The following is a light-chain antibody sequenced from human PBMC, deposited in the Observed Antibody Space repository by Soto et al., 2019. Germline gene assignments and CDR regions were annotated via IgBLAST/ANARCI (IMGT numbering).Light chain of an antibody. CDR2: GNS. V-gene: IGLV1-40*01. CDR1: SSNIGAGYD. J-gene: IGLJ1*01. CDR3: QSYDSSLSGYA. Sequence: QPVLTRPPSVPGAQRQRVTLSSTGSSSNIGAGYDVHWYQQLPVTAPKLLIYGNSNRPSGVPDRFSGSKSGTSASLAITGLQAEDEADYYCQSYDSSLSGYAFGTGTKVTV.